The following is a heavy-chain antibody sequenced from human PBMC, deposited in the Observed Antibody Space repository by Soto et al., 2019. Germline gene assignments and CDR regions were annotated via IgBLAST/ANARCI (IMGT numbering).Heavy chain of an antibody. CDR3: ARDGAWRGFDV. D-gene: IGHD1-26*01. V-gene: IGHV4-30-2*01. Sequence: SETLSLTCTVSGDSISSGGYSWSWIRQPPGKGLGWVGYIDRSGSTYYNPSLQSRVTISVDRSSHQFSLSLTSVTAADTAFYYCARDGAWRGFDVWGQGTTVTVSS. CDR1: GDSISSGGYS. CDR2: IDRSGST. J-gene: IGHJ6*02.